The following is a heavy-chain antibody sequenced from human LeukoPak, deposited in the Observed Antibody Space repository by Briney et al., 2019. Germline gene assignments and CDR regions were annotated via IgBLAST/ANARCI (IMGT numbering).Heavy chain of an antibody. CDR3: AKEGWLRLAPDY. Sequence: PGGSLRLSCAASGFTFSNSAMSWVRQAPGKGLEGASGISGSGGSRYYADSVKGRFTISRDNSKDTLYLQMNSLRAEDTAVYYCAKEGWLRLAPDYWGQGTLVTVSS. V-gene: IGHV3-23*01. CDR2: ISGSGGSR. D-gene: IGHD5-12*01. CDR1: GFTFSNSA. J-gene: IGHJ4*02.